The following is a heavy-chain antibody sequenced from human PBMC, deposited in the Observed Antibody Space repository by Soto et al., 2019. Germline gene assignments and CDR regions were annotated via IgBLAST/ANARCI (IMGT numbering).Heavy chain of an antibody. V-gene: IGHV3-9*02. J-gene: IGHJ4*02. D-gene: IGHD4-17*01. CDR3: AKDMKWGGMTTIHYFDS. CDR2: ISSNSDTI. CDR1: GFTADDYA. Sequence: EVQLVESGGGLVQPGRSLRLSCVASGFTADDYAMHSVRQAPGKGLEWVSGISSNSDTIDYADSVKGRFTISRDNAKNSLFLQMNSLRPEDTALYYCAKDMKWGGMTTIHYFDSWGQGTLVTVSS.